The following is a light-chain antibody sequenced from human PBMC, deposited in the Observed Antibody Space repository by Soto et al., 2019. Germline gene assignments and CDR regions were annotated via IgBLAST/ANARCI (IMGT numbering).Light chain of an antibody. V-gene: IGKV1-33*01. CDR3: QQYDNLPLG. CDR1: QDISNY. Sequence: DLQMTQSPSSLSASVGDRVTITCQASQDISNYLNWYQQKPGKAPKLLIYDASNLETGVPSRFSGSGSGTDFTFTISSLQPEDIATYYCQQYDNLPLGFGGGTKVEIK. CDR2: DAS. J-gene: IGKJ4*01.